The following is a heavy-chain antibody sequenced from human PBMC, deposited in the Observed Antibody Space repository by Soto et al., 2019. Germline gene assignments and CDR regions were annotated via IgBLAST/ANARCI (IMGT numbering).Heavy chain of an antibody. J-gene: IGHJ6*04. Sequence: LRLSCAASGITFTRSGMHRVRWARGKGLEWVAVIWYDGSNKYYADSAKGRFTISRDNSKNTLYLQINTLRAEDTAVYYSARLGCSSRPYYSYATHVSCTATFLSVS. D-gene: IGHD6-13*01. CDR1: GITFTRSG. CDR3: ARLGCSSRPYYSYATHV. V-gene: IGHV3-33*01. CDR2: IWYDGSNK.